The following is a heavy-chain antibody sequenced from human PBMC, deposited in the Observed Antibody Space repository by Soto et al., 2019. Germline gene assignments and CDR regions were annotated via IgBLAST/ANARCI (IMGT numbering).Heavy chain of an antibody. J-gene: IGHJ5*02. CDR2: IYPGDSDT. V-gene: IGHV5-51*01. CDR1: GYSFTSYW. CDR3: ARQVGLTVATMYNWFDP. Sequence: PGESLKISCKGSGYSFTSYWIGWVRQMPGKGLEWMGIIYPGDSDTRYSPSFQGQVTISADKSISTAYLQWSSLKASDTAMYYCARQVGLTVATMYNWFDPWGQGTLVTVSS. D-gene: IGHD5-12*01.